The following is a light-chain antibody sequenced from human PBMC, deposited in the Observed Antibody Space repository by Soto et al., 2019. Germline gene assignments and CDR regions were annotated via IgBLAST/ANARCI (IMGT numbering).Light chain of an antibody. CDR3: QDDSNSPIYT. CDR2: GAS. Sequence: EIVLTQSPGTLSLSPGERATLSCRASQSVSSSYLAWYQKKAGEASRLLIYGASSRATGIPDRFSGSGSGTNFTLTISKLEPEDFAVYYCQDDSNSPIYTFGQGTKLEIK. J-gene: IGKJ2*01. V-gene: IGKV3-20*01. CDR1: QSVSSSY.